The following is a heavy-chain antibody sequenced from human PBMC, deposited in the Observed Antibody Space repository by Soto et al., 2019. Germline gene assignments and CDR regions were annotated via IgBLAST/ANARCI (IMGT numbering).Heavy chain of an antibody. CDR3: AAGGGTVTRTYNYYYYGMDV. J-gene: IGHJ6*02. CDR2: IVVGSGNT. Sequence: SVKVSCKASGFTFTSSAVQWVRQARGQRLEWIGWIVVGSGNTNYAQKFQERVTITRDMSTSTAYMELSSLRSEDTAVYYCAAGGGTVTRTYNYYYYGMDVWGQGTTVTVSS. CDR1: GFTFTSSA. D-gene: IGHD4-17*01. V-gene: IGHV1-58*01.